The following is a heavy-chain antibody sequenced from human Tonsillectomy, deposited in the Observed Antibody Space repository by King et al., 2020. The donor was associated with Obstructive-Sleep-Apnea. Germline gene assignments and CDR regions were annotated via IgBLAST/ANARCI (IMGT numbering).Heavy chain of an antibody. V-gene: IGHV3-23*04. CDR2: IRGSGGST. Sequence: VQLVESGGGLVQPGGSLRLSCAASGFTFSSYAMNWVRQAPGKGLEWVSAIRGSGGSTYYADSVTGRFTISRDNSENTLYLQMNSLRAEDTAVYYCAKDLISRYDILTGYYGFDPWGQGTLVTVSS. CDR3: AKDLISRYDILTGYYGFDP. CDR1: GFTFSSYA. D-gene: IGHD3-9*01. J-gene: IGHJ5*02.